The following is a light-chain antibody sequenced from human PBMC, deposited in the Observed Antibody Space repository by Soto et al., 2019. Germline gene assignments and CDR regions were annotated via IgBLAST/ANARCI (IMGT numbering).Light chain of an antibody. Sequence: DIQMTQSPSTLSASVGDRVTITCRASQNIDKWLAWHQQRPGKAPKLLIYDASSLEIGVPSRFSAGGSGTEFTLTISSLQPDDFATYYCQQYDSYSPWTFGQGTKVDIK. CDR3: QQYDSYSPWT. CDR1: QNIDKW. V-gene: IGKV1-5*01. J-gene: IGKJ1*01. CDR2: DAS.